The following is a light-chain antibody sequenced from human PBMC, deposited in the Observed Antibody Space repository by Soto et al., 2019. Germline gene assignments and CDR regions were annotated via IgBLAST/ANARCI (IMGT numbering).Light chain of an antibody. Sequence: IQVTQSPSSLSGSVGYIVSIACQASQDINKNLIWYQQKPGKAPKLLIYDASDLETGVPSRFSGSGSGTGFTFTISSLQPEDFATYYCQQYESLPLTLGQGTRLEIK. CDR2: DAS. V-gene: IGKV1-33*01. J-gene: IGKJ5*01. CDR3: QQYESLPLT. CDR1: QDINKN.